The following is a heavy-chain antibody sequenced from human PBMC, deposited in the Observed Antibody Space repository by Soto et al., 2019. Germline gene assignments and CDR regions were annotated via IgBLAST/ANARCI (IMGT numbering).Heavy chain of an antibody. CDR3: ARVRVVVGATIDS. CDR1: GYTFSSNI. V-gene: IGHV1-18*04. D-gene: IGHD2-15*01. CDR2: ITPFNGDT. J-gene: IGHJ4*02. Sequence: ASVKVSCKASGYTFSSNIIHWVRQAPGQGLEWMGWITPFNGDTSYAQKFQGRVTMTTGTSTSTVFMELRSLRFDDTAVYYCARVRVVVGATIDSWGQGTLVTVSS.